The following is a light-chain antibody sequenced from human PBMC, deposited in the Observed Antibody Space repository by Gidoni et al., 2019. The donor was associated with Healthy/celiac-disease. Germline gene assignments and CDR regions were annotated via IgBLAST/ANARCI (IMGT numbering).Light chain of an antibody. J-gene: IGLJ2*01. Sequence: SYELTQPPSVSVSPGPPASITCSGDKVGDKYACWYQQKPGQSPVLVMYQSSKRPSGIPERFAGSNSWNTATLTIRGTRAMGEADYYWQAWDSSTEVVFGGGTKLTVL. CDR1: KVGDKY. CDR2: QSS. V-gene: IGLV3-1*01. CDR3: QAWDSSTEVV.